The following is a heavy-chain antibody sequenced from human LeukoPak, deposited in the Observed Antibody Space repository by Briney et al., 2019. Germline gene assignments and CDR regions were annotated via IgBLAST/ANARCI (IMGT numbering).Heavy chain of an antibody. Sequence: SETLSLTCAVSGGSISSGGYSWSWIRQPPGKGLEWIGYIYHSGSTYYNPSLKSRVTISVDRSKNQFSLKLSSVTAADTAVYYCAREHCSSTSCLGGFDPWGQGTLVTVSS. J-gene: IGHJ5*02. D-gene: IGHD2-2*01. V-gene: IGHV4-30-2*01. CDR1: GGSISSGGYS. CDR3: AREHCSSTSCLGGFDP. CDR2: IYHSGST.